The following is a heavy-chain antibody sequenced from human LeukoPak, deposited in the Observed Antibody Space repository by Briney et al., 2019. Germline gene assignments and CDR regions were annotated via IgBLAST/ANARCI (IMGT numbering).Heavy chain of an antibody. CDR3: ARGGAIFGVVTRYYMDV. Sequence: SEILSLTCAVYGGSFSGYYWSWIRQPPGKGLEWIGEIDHSGSTNYNPSLKSRVTISVDTSKNQFSLKLSSVTAADTAVYYCARGGAIFGVVTRYYMDVWGKGTTVTVSS. J-gene: IGHJ6*03. V-gene: IGHV4-34*01. D-gene: IGHD3-3*01. CDR2: IDHSGST. CDR1: GGSFSGYY.